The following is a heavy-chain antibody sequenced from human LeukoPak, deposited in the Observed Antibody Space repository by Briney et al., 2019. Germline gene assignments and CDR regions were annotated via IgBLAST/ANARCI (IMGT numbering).Heavy chain of an antibody. V-gene: IGHV7-4-1*02. CDR3: AKGGYDLLFDY. CDR1: GYSFTSDA. D-gene: IGHD5-12*01. CDR2: INTNTGNP. J-gene: IGHJ4*02. Sequence: ASVNVSCKASGYSFTSDAMNWVRQAAGQGLEWMGWINTNTGNPTYAQGFTGRFVFSLDTSVSTAYLQISSLKAEDTAVYYCAKGGYDLLFDYWGQGTLVTVSS.